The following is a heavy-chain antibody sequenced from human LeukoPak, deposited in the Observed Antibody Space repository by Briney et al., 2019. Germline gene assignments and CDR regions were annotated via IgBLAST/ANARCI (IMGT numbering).Heavy chain of an antibody. CDR2: ISSSGSTI. CDR3: AELGITMIGGV. J-gene: IGHJ6*04. Sequence: GGSLRLSCAASGFTFSSYAMNWVRQAPGKGLEWVSYISSSGSTIHYADSVKGRFTISRDNAKNSLYLQMNSLRAEDTAVYYCAELGITMIGGVWGKGTTVTISS. CDR1: GFTFSSYA. V-gene: IGHV3-48*03. D-gene: IGHD3-10*02.